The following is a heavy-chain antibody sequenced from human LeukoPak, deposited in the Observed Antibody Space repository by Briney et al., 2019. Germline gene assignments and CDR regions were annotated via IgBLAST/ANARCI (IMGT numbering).Heavy chain of an antibody. CDR3: ARFGSSTWYKGAFDT. V-gene: IGHV4-34*12. Sequence: SETLSLTCALYGGSFSGYYWSWIRQPPGKGLEWIGEIVHSGNTKYNPSLKSRVTILVDTSKNQFSLNLTSVTAADTAVYYCARFGSSTWYKGAFDTWGQGTMVTVAS. CDR1: GGSFSGYY. J-gene: IGHJ3*02. D-gene: IGHD6-13*01. CDR2: IVHSGNT.